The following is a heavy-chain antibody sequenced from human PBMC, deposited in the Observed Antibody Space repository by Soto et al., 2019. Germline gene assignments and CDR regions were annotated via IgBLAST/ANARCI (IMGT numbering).Heavy chain of an antibody. CDR1: GGSISVGVYY. Sequence: QVQLQESGPGLVKPSQTLSLTCTVSGGSISVGVYYWNWIRQLPGKGPEWIGYTYHTGSTYYNPSLESRVTLSVVPSKNQFSLRLSSVTAADTAVYYCARIGNPDASLYFDYWGQGTLVTVSS. CDR2: TYHTGST. CDR3: ARIGNPDASLYFDY. J-gene: IGHJ4*02. D-gene: IGHD2-2*01. V-gene: IGHV4-31*03.